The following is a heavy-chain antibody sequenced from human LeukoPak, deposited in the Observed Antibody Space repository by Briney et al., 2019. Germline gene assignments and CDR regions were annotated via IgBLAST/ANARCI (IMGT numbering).Heavy chain of an antibody. Sequence: SCKASGYTFTSYYMHWVRQAPGKGLEWVAFIRYDGSNKYYADSVKGRFTISRDNSKNTLYLQMNSLRAEDTAVYYCAKSGHDFNWFDPWGQGTLVTVSS. D-gene: IGHD2-21*02. J-gene: IGHJ5*02. V-gene: IGHV3-30*02. CDR2: IRYDGSNK. CDR1: GYTFTSYY. CDR3: AKSGHDFNWFDP.